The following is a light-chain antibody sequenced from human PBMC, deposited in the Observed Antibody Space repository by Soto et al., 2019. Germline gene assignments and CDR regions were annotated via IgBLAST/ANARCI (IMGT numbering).Light chain of an antibody. Sequence: DIQMTQSPSTLSASVGDRVTITCQASQSISNWLAWYQQKPGKAPKLLIYKASTLESGVPSRFSGSGSGTEFTLTISSLQPDDFATYYCHQYSDYFRTFGQGTKVDIK. J-gene: IGKJ1*01. CDR3: HQYSDYFRT. V-gene: IGKV1-5*03. CDR2: KAS. CDR1: QSISNW.